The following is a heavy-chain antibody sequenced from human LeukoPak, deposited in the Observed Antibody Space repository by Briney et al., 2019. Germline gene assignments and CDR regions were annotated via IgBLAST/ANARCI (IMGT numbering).Heavy chain of an antibody. V-gene: IGHV4-39*01. CDR1: GDSVSSSDSY. D-gene: IGHD3-22*01. CDR3: ARRRYYDSSGYLD. Sequence: SETLSLTCTVFGDSVSSSDSYWDWIRQPPGKALEWIGTVYYSGRTYYSPSLESRVTISVDTSKNQFSLKLRSLTAADTALYFCARRRYYDSSGYLDWGQGTLVTVSS. CDR2: VYYSGRT. J-gene: IGHJ1*01.